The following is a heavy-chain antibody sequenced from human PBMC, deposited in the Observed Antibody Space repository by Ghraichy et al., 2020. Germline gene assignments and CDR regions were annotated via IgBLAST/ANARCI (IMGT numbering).Heavy chain of an antibody. CDR1: GYTFTDYY. CDR3: ARDVEIPYNRGRGTHDAFDI. J-gene: IGHJ3*02. CDR2: VDPKSGGT. Sequence: ASVKVSCKASGYTFTDYYMHWVRQAPGQGLEWMGWVDPKSGGTRYAQKFQGRVTMTRDTSSSTAYMEVSRLTSDDTAVFYCARDVEIPYNRGRGTHDAFDIWGQGTMVTVSS. D-gene: IGHD1-14*01. V-gene: IGHV1-2*02.